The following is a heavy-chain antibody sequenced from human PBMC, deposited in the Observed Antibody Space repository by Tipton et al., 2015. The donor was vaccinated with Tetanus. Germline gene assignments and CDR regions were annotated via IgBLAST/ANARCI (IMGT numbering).Heavy chain of an antibody. J-gene: IGHJ6*02. D-gene: IGHD3-22*01. CDR3: ARDRGDYIYYGMDV. CDR2: IDPNSGGT. Sequence: QMQLVQSGAEVKKPGASVKVSCKASGYTFTGYYIYWVRQAPGQGLEWMGWIDPNSGGTVYAQKFQGRVTMTRGTSISTAYTELRSLRSDDTAVYYCARDRGDYIYYGMDVWGPGTTVTVS. CDR1: GYTFTGYY. V-gene: IGHV1-2*02.